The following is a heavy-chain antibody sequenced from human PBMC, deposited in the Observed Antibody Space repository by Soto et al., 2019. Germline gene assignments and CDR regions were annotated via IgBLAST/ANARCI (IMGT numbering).Heavy chain of an antibody. J-gene: IGHJ4*02. CDR2: IIPILGIA. CDR3: ASCSRNRRDGYSLGD. CDR1: GGTFSSYT. D-gene: IGHD2-15*01. V-gene: IGHV1-69*02. Sequence: QVQLVQSGAEVKKPGSSVKVSCKASGGTFSSYTISWVRQAPGQGLEWMGRIIPILGIANYAQKFQGRVTITAHKSTSTAYMELSSLRSEDTAVYYCASCSRNRRDGYSLGDWGQGTLVTVSS.